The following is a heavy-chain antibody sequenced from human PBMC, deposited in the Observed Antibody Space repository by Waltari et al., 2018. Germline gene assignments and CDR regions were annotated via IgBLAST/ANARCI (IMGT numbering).Heavy chain of an antibody. J-gene: IGHJ4*02. CDR2: IIPIFGTA. CDR3: ARDLRPYYYGSGRTLYYFDY. D-gene: IGHD3-10*01. V-gene: IGHV1-69*01. CDR1: GGTFGSYA. Sequence: QVQLVQSGAEVKKPGSSVKVSCKASGGTFGSYAISWVRQAPGQGLEWMGGIIPIFGTANYAQKFQGRVTITADESTSTAYMELSSLRSEDTAVYYCARDLRPYYYGSGRTLYYFDYWGQGTLVTVSS.